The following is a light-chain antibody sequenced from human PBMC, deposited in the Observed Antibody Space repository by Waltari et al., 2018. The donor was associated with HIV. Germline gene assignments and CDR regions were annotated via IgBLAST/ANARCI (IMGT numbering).Light chain of an antibody. CDR1: VLPKQY. CDR2: KDS. V-gene: IGLV3-25*03. J-gene: IGLJ7*01. CDR3: QSADSSGTYAV. Sequence: SYELTQPPSVSVSPGQTARITCSGAVLPKQYAYWYQQKPGQDPVVVISKDSERPSGIPERFSGSSSGTTVTLTISGVQAEDEADYYCQSADSSGTYAVFGGGTQLTVL.